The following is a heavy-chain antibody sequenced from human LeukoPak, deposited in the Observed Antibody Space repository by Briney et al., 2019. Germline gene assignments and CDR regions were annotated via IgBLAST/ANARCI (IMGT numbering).Heavy chain of an antibody. CDR3: AGLGVGATILGFEY. D-gene: IGHD1-26*01. CDR2: IYHSGST. J-gene: IGHJ4*02. Sequence: SETLSLTCVVSGGSITSGGYSWSWIRQPPGKGLEWIGHIYHSGSTYYHPSLNSRVTISADRSKNQFSLKLSSVTAADTAVYYCAGLGVGATILGFEYWGQGTLVTVSS. CDR1: GGSITSGGYS. V-gene: IGHV4-30-2*01.